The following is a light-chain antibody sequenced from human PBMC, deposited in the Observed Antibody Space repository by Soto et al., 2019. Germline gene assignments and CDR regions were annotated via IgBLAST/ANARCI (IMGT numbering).Light chain of an antibody. CDR2: DVN. V-gene: IGLV2-11*01. J-gene: IGLJ1*01. Sequence: QSVLTQPASVSGSPGQSVTISCTGSSSDVGGYNYVSWYQQHPGKAPQLMIYDVNKRPSGVPDRFSGSKSGNTASLTISGLQAEDEADYYCCSYTGSHTLYVFGAGTKVTVL. CDR1: SSDVGGYNY. CDR3: CSYTGSHTLYV.